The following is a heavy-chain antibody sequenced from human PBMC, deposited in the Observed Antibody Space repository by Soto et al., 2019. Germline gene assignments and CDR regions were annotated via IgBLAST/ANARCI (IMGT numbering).Heavy chain of an antibody. D-gene: IGHD6-13*01. CDR1: GGSISSYY. Sequence: QVQLQESGPGLVKPSETLSLTCTVSGGSISSYYWSWIRQPAGQGLEWIGRIYTSGSTNYNPSLKSRVIMSVDPSKNHFYLRLSSVTAADPAVYYCARDSGYIAAACTRGYDYGMDVWGPGTTVPVSS. J-gene: IGHJ6*02. CDR2: IYTSGST. CDR3: ARDSGYIAAACTRGYDYGMDV. V-gene: IGHV4-4*07.